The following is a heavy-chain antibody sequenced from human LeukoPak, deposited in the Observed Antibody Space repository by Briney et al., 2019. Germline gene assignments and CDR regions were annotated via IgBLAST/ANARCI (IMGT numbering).Heavy chain of an antibody. CDR3: ARHISDCGGDCPFDS. V-gene: IGHV5-51*01. D-gene: IGHD2-21*02. Sequence: GESLKISCKGSGYRFTTYWIGWVRQMPGKGLEWMGIIYPGDSDTRYSPSFQGQVTISADKSISTASLQWSSLEASDTAMYYCARHISDCGGDCPFDSWGQGTLVTVSS. CDR1: GYRFTTYW. CDR2: IYPGDSDT. J-gene: IGHJ4*02.